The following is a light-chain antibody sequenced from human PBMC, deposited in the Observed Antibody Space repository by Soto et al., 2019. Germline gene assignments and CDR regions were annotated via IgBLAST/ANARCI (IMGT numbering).Light chain of an antibody. CDR2: WAS. J-gene: IGKJ2*01. CDR3: QKYYSFPYT. CDR1: QSVLYSSNNKAH. Sequence: DIVMTQSPDSLAVSLGERATINCKSSQSVLYSSNNKAHLTWYQQKPGQPPKLLIYWASTRESGVPDRFSGGGSGTDFTLTISSLQAEDVAVYYCQKYYSFPYTFGQGTKLEIK. V-gene: IGKV4-1*01.